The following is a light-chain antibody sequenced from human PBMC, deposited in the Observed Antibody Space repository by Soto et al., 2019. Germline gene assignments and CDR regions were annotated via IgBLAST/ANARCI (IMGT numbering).Light chain of an antibody. Sequence: QSVLTQPPSVSGAPGQRVTISCTGSSSNIGAGYDVHWYQQLPGTAPKLLIYGNSNRPSGVPDRFSGSKSGTTASPTVSGLQAEDEADYYCSSYAGSTNPNFVFGTGTKVTVL. CDR1: SSNIGAGYD. V-gene: IGLV1-40*01. CDR2: GNS. CDR3: SSYAGSTNPNFV. J-gene: IGLJ1*01.